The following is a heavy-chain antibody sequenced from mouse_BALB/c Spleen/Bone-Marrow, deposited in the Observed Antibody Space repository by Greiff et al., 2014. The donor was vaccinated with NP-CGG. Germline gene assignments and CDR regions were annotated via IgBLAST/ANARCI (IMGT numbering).Heavy chain of an antibody. CDR1: GFTFSSYG. J-gene: IGHJ3*01. CDR2: ISSGGSYT. Sequence: DVKLVEPGGDLVKPGGSLKLSCAASGFTFSSYGMSWVRQTPDKRLEWVATISSGGSYTYYPDSVKGRFTISRDNAKNTLYLQMSSLKSEDTAMYYCARGGGAYYGNYWFAYWGQGTLVTVSA. CDR3: ARGGGAYYGNYWFAY. D-gene: IGHD2-10*01. V-gene: IGHV5-6*02.